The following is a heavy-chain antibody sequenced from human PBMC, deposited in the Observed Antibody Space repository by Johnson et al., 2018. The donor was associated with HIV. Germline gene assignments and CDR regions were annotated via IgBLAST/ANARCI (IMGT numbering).Heavy chain of an antibody. Sequence: EVQLVESGGGVVQPGRSLRLSCAASGFTFSSNYMSWVRQAPGKGLEWVSVIYSGGSTYYADSVKGRFTISRDNSKNTLYVQMNSLRAEDTAVYYCARGIQPDAFDIWGQGTMVTVSS. CDR1: GFTFSSNY. CDR2: IYSGGST. J-gene: IGHJ3*02. D-gene: IGHD2-2*01. V-gene: IGHV3-66*01. CDR3: ARGIQPDAFDI.